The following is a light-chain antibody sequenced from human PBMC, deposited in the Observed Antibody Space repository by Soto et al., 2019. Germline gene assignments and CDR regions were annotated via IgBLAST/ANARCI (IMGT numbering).Light chain of an antibody. J-gene: IGLJ1*01. CDR1: SSDVGGYNY. V-gene: IGLV2-14*01. CDR2: EVS. Sequence: QSVLTQPASVSGSPGQSITISCTGTSSDVGGYNYVSWYQQHPGEAPKLMIYEVSNRPSGVSNRFSGSKSGNTASLTISGLQAEDEADYYCSSYTDSDTYVFGTGTKLTVL. CDR3: SSYTDSDTYV.